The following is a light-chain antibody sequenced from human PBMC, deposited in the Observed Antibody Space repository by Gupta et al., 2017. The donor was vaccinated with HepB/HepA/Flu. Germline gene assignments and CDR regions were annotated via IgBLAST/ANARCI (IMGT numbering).Light chain of an antibody. V-gene: IGLV2-14*01. J-gene: IGLJ3*02. Sequence: SALTQAASVSGCPGQSITISCTVTHSDIAAYDYVSWYQQHPDKAPKLMIYDVRRRPSGGSNRFAGSKSGNTASLTISGLQAEDEADYYCCSYTTSSTLVFGGGTKLTVL. CDR2: DVR. CDR3: CSYTTSSTLV. CDR1: HSDIAAYDY.